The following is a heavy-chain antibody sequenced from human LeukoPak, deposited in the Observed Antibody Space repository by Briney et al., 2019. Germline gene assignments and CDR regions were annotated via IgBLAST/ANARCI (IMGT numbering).Heavy chain of an antibody. CDR2: ISSSSSYI. CDR3: ARRLRIDAFDI. CDR1: GFTFSSYS. V-gene: IGHV3-21*01. D-gene: IGHD4-17*01. J-gene: IGHJ3*02. Sequence: GGALRLSCAASGFTFSSYSMNWVRQAPGKGLESVSSISSSSSYIYYADSVKGRFTISRDNAKNSLYLQMNSLRAEDTAVYYCARRLRIDAFDIWGQGTMVTVSS.